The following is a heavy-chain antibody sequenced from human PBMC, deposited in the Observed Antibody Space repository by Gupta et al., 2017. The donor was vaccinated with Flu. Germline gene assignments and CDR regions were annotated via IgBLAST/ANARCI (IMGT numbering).Heavy chain of an antibody. D-gene: IGHD3-3*01. CDR3: AKKGIFGVVRGAFDI. Sequence: EVQLLESGGGLVQPGGSLRLSCAASGFTFSSYAMSWVRQAPGKGLEWVSAISGRGGSTYDADSVKGRFTISRDNSKNTLYLQMNSLRAEDTAVYYCAKKGIFGVVRGAFDIWGQGTMVTVSS. CDR1: GFTFSSYA. CDR2: ISGRGGST. V-gene: IGHV3-23*01. J-gene: IGHJ3*02.